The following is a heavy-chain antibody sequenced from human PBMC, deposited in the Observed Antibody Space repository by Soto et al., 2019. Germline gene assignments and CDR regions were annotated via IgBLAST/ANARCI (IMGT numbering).Heavy chain of an antibody. V-gene: IGHV1-69*01. CDR2: IIPIFGTA. D-gene: IGHD2-15*01. J-gene: IGHJ1*01. CDR1: RGTFSSYA. Sequence: QVQLVQSGAEVKKPGSSVKVSCKASRGTFSSYAISWVRQAPGQGLEWMGGIIPIFGTANYAQKFQGRVTITADESTSTAYMELSSLRSEDTAVYYCAEERLGYCSGGSCYSRYFQHWGQGTLVTVSS. CDR3: AEERLGYCSGGSCYSRYFQH.